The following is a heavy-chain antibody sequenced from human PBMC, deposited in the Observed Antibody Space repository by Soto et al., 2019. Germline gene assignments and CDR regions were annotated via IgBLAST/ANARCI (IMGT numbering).Heavy chain of an antibody. CDR3: AKDLAYSSSWYGKVDWFDP. J-gene: IGHJ5*02. Sequence: GWSLRLSCEASGFTFTSFAMSWVRQAPGKGLEWVSSISFSGGGTYFADSVRGRFTVSRDNSKNTLYLQMNSLRAEDTAVYYCAKDLAYSSSWYGKVDWFDPWGQGTLVTVSS. D-gene: IGHD6-13*01. V-gene: IGHV3-23*01. CDR2: ISFSGGGT. CDR1: GFTFTSFA.